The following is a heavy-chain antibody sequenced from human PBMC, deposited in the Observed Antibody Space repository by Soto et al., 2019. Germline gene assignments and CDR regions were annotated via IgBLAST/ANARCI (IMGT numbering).Heavy chain of an antibody. CDR1: GYTFTSYD. D-gene: IGHD5-12*01. CDR3: AKLTSAITPGY. CDR2: MNPNSGNT. Sequence: ASGKVSCKASGYTFTSYDINWVRQATGQGLEWMGWMNPNSGNTGYAQKFQGRVTMTRNTSKNTLYLQMNSLRAEDTAVYYCAKLTSAITPGYWGQGTLVTVSS. J-gene: IGHJ4*02. V-gene: IGHV1-8*01.